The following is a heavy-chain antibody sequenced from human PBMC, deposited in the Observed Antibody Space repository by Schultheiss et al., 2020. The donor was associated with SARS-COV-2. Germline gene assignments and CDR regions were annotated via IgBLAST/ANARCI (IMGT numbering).Heavy chain of an antibody. CDR3: ARDQPGIAVAGIRLIYAFDI. CDR1: GGSISSSSYY. CDR2: IYYSGST. J-gene: IGHJ3*02. Sequence: SETLSLTCTVSGGSISSSSYYWGWIRQPPGKGLEWIGSIYYSGSTYYNPSLKSRVTISVDTSKNQFSLKLSSVTAADTAVYYCARDQPGIAVAGIRLIYAFDIWGQGTMVTVSS. V-gene: IGHV4-39*07. D-gene: IGHD6-19*01.